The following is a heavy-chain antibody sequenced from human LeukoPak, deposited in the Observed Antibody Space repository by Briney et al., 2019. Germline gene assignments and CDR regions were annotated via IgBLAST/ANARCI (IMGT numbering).Heavy chain of an antibody. CDR3: ARVLGSGWYYFDY. V-gene: IGHV5-51*01. J-gene: IGHJ4*02. CDR1: GYSFTSYW. CDR2: IYPGDCDN. Sequence: GGSLKISWKGSGYSFTSYWIGWVRQMPGKGVEWMGIIYPGDCDNRYSPAFQGQVTISADKSISTAYLQWSSLKASATAMYYCARVLGSGWYYFDYWGQGTLVTVSS. D-gene: IGHD6-19*01.